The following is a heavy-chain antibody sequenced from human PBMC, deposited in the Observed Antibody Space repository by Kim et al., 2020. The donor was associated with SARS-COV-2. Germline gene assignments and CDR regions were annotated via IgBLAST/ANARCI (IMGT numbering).Heavy chain of an antibody. CDR1: GFAVSSTY. D-gene: IGHD5-12*01. Sequence: GGSLRLSCAASGFAVSSTYMTWVRQAPGKGLEWVSVIYSGGSTYYADSVKGRFTISRHNSDNTLYLQMHSLRPEDTAVYFCAKGTVATFTSVAFDYWGQGTLVTVSS. CDR2: IYSGGST. V-gene: IGHV3-53*04. CDR3: AKGTVATFTSVAFDY. J-gene: IGHJ4*02.